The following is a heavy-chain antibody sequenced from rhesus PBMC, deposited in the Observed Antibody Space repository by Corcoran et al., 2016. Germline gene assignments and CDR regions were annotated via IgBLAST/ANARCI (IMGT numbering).Heavy chain of an antibody. CDR1: GLSISTTGTG. CDR3: ARVLAGHRFDV. J-gene: IGHJ5-1*01. Sequence: QVTLKESGPALVKPTQTLTLTCTFSGLSISTTGTGVGWIRQPPGKALEWLTSIYWIDSKYDNASLKSKLPISLNTSKNQVALTMANMDPVDTATYFCARVLAGHRFDVWGPGVLVTVSS. V-gene: IGHV2-95*01. CDR2: IYWIDSK.